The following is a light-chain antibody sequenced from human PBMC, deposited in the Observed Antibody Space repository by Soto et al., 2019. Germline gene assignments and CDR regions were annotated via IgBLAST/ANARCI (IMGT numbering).Light chain of an antibody. CDR3: SSYAGSKGV. J-gene: IGLJ2*01. CDR2: EVS. Sequence: QSALTQPPSASGSPGQSVTISCTGTSSDVGGYNYVSWYQQHPGKAPTLMIYEVSKRPSGVPDRLSGSKSGNTASLTVSGLQAEDEADYYCSSYAGSKGVFGGGTKLTVL. V-gene: IGLV2-8*01. CDR1: SSDVGGYNY.